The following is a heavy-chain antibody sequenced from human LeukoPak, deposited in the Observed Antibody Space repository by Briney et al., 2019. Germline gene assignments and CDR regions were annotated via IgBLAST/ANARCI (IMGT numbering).Heavy chain of an antibody. V-gene: IGHV3-23*01. D-gene: IGHD2-2*03. CDR1: GFTFSSYT. J-gene: IGHJ4*02. CDR3: AKDGGLWISAHWGDS. Sequence: GSLRLSCTASGFTFSSYTMSWVRQAPGKGLKWVSTISTGGGNTYYADSVQGRFTVSRDDSRNTLYLQMNGLRAEDTAVYYCAKDGGLWISAHWGDSWGRGTLVTVSS. CDR2: ISTGGGNT.